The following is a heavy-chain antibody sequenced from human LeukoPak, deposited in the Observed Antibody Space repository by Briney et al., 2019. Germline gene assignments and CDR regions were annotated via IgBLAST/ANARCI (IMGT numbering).Heavy chain of an antibody. CDR3: ARLSVQRGGDDAFDI. D-gene: IGHD2-21*02. J-gene: IGHJ3*02. V-gene: IGHV4-38-2*02. Sequence: SETLSLTCTVSGYSISSGYNWGWIRQPPGKGLEWIVSIYHSGTTYYNPSLKSRVTISVDMSKNQFSLKLSSVTAADTAVYYCARLSVQRGGDDAFDIWGRGTMVSVSS. CDR2: IYHSGTT. CDR1: GYSISSGYN.